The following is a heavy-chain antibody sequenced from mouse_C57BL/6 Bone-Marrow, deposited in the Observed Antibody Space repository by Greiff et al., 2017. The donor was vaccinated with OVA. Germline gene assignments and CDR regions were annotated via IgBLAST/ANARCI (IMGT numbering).Heavy chain of an antibody. CDR2: ISNGGGST. V-gene: IGHV5-12*01. CDR3: ARKGITTVVATDWYFDV. CDR1: GFTFSDYY. D-gene: IGHD1-1*01. Sequence: EVQLVESGGGLVQPGGSLKLSCAASGFTFSDYYMYWVRQTPEKRLEWVAYISNGGGSTYYPDTGKGRFTISRDNAKNTLYLQMSRLKSEDTAMYYCARKGITTVVATDWYFDVWGTGTTVTVSS. J-gene: IGHJ1*03.